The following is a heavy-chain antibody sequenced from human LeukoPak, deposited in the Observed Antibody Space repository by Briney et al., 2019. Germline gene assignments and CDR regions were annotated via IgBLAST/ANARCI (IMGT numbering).Heavy chain of an antibody. Sequence: QPGGSLRLSCAASGFTFSSYAMSWVRQAPGKGLEWDSAISGSGGSTYYADAVKGRFTISRDNSKNTLYLQMNSLRAEDTAVYYCAKRWQSVTTTLFDYWGQGTLVTVSS. D-gene: IGHD4-17*01. CDR1: GFTFSSYA. CDR3: AKRWQSVTTTLFDY. J-gene: IGHJ4*02. CDR2: ISGSGGST. V-gene: IGHV3-23*01.